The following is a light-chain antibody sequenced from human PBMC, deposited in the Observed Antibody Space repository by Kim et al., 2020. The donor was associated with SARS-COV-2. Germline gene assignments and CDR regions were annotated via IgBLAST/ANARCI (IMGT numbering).Light chain of an antibody. CDR2: SAS. V-gene: IGKV1-6*01. CDR3: LQHDNFPIT. Sequence: AIQLAQSPSSLSATVGDSITFTCRASHDIGNRLAWFQQKPGQAPRLLVYSASSLQTGVPPRFRASGSGTGFTLTVSSLQAEDFATYCCLQHDNFPITFGGGTKVDIK. J-gene: IGKJ4*01. CDR1: HDIGNR.